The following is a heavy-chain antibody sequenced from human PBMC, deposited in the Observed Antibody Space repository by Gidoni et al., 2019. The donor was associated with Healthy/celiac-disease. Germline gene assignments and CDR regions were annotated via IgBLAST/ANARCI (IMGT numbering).Heavy chain of an antibody. J-gene: IGHJ6*02. Sequence: EVQLLESGGGLVQPGGSLRLSCAACGFTFSSYAMSWVRQAPGKGLEWVSAISGSGGSTYYADSVKGRFTISRDNSKNTLYLQMNSLRAEDTAVYYCAKRGSSSWYNYGMDVWGQGTTVTVSS. CDR2: ISGSGGST. V-gene: IGHV3-23*01. CDR1: GFTFSSYA. CDR3: AKRGSSSWYNYGMDV. D-gene: IGHD6-13*01.